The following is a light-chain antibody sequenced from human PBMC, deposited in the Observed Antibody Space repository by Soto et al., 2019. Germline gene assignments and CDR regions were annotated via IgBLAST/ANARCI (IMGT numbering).Light chain of an antibody. Sequence: DIVMTQSRDSLSVSLFCGATVDCKSSQTLLHRSNNKNYLAWYQHKSGQPPKLLIFWASTRESGVPDRFSGSGSGTDFTLTLTNLQPEDVAVYYCQQYIDTRVTFAQGTRLEIK. CDR1: QTLLHRSNNKNY. V-gene: IGKV4-1*01. J-gene: IGKJ5*01. CDR3: QQYIDTRVT. CDR2: WAS.